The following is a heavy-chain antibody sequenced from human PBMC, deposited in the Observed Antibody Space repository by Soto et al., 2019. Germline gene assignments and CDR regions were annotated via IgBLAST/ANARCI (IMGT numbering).Heavy chain of an antibody. J-gene: IGHJ6*02. D-gene: IGHD2-8*01. CDR3: ERDRCTSDECSTHHFDV. CDR1: GYTFTSYG. Sequence: QVQLGQSGGEVTKPGASVKVSCKSSGYTFTSYGATWVRQAPGHGREWLRWISGYTGNTKQAQQLQARITMTTEASKSMAYLDLRNLSSDDSEDYYCERDRCTSDECSTHHFDVWGQGTTVTVSS. CDR2: ISGYTGNT. V-gene: IGHV1-18*04.